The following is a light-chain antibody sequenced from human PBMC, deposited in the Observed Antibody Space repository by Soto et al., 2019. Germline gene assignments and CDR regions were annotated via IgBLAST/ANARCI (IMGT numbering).Light chain of an antibody. V-gene: IGKV3-20*01. CDR1: QSVSSSY. CDR2: AAS. Sequence: ENVWMQYPGTLSLSPWERATLSCRSSQSVSSSYLVWHQQKPGQAPRLLIYAASYRAAGIPDRFSGSGSGTDFTLTISRLEPEDFAMYYCQQYGSSPWTFGQGTKVDTK. CDR3: QQYGSSPWT. J-gene: IGKJ1*01.